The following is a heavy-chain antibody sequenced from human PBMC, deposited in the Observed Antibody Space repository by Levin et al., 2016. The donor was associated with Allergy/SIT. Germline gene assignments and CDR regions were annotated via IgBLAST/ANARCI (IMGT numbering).Heavy chain of an antibody. J-gene: IGHJ3*02. CDR3: ARVHCGGDCYSRAFDI. CDR2: IYPGDSHT. V-gene: IGHV5-51*01. Sequence: VRQMPGKGLEWMGIIYPGDSHTRYSPSFQGQVTISADKSISTAYLQWSSLKASDTAMYYCARVHCGGDCYSRAFDIWGQGTMVTVSS. D-gene: IGHD2-21*02.